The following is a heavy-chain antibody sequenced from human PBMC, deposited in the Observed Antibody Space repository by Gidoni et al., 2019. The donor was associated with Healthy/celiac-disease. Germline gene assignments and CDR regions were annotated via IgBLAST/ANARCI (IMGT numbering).Heavy chain of an antibody. CDR1: GYTFTSYG. Sequence: QVQLVQSGAEVKQPGASVKVSCKAAGYTFTSYGISGVRQAPGQGLEWMGWISAYNGNTNYAQKLQGRVTMTTDTSTSTAYMELRSLRSDDTAVYYCAREGCSGGSCYLWYYYYGIDVWGQGTTVTVSS. CDR3: AREGCSGGSCYLWYYYYGIDV. J-gene: IGHJ6*02. D-gene: IGHD2-15*01. V-gene: IGHV1-18*04. CDR2: ISAYNGNT.